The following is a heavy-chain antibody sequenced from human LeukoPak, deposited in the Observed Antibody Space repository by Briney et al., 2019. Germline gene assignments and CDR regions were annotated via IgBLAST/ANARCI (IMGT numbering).Heavy chain of an antibody. CDR3: ATYSSSNGREFQY. CDR2: IQQHGSET. J-gene: IGHJ1*01. Sequence: QPGGSLRLTCEGSGFTFSNYWMSWVRQAPGKGLEWVANIQQHGSETYYGDSVKGRLTISRDNAKNSLYLQMNSLRAEDTAVYYCATYSSSNGREFQYWGQGTLVTVSS. V-gene: IGHV3-7*01. CDR1: GFTFSNYW. D-gene: IGHD2-2*01.